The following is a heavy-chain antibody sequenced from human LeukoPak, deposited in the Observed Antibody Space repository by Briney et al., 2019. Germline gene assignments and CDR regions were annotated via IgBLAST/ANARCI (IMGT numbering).Heavy chain of an antibody. CDR1: GFTVSSNY. CDR2: IWYDGSNK. Sequence: GGSLRLSCAASGFTVSSNYMSWVRQAPGKGLEWVAVIWYDGSNKYYADSVKGRFTISRDNSKNTLYLQMNSLRAEDTAVYYCARAHPVLTMVRGVIIETPDYWGQGTLVTVSP. D-gene: IGHD3-10*01. CDR3: ARAHPVLTMVRGVIIETPDY. J-gene: IGHJ4*02. V-gene: IGHV3-33*08.